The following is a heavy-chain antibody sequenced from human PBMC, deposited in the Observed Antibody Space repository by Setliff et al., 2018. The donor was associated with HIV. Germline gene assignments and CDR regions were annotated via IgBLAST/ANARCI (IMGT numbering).Heavy chain of an antibody. CDR3: ARGMDYYDTSGYYQYYLDY. J-gene: IGHJ4*02. D-gene: IGHD3-22*01. CDR1: GYSFTDYY. V-gene: IGHV1-2*04. CDR2: INPKSDGT. Sequence: GASVKVSCKASGYSFTDYYIHWVRQAPGQGLERMGWINPKSDGTNYAQKFQGWITMTRDTSISTAYMELSRLRSDDTAVYYCARGMDYYDTSGYYQYYLDYWGQGTLVTVSS.